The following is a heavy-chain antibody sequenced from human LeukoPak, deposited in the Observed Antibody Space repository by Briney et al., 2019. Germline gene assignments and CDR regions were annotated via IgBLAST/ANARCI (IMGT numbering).Heavy chain of an antibody. CDR3: ARGFPSRRKAAADIFIEY. CDR1: GGSFSGYS. D-gene: IGHD6-13*01. V-gene: IGHV4-34*01. Sequence: KPSETLSLTCAVYGGSFSGYSWSWIRQPPGKGLEWIGEIIHSGSTNYSPSLKSRVAISVDTSKNQFSLKLSSVAAADTAVYYCARGFPSRRKAAADIFIEYWGQGTLVTVSS. CDR2: IIHSGST. J-gene: IGHJ4*02.